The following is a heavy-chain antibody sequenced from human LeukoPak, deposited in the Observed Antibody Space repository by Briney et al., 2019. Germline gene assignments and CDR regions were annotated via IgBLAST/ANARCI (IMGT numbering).Heavy chain of an antibody. Sequence: ASVKVSCKASGYTFTSYYIHWVRQAPGQGLEWMGIINPSGGTTVYAQNFPGRVIMTRDTSTSTVHMDLSSLRSEDAAVYYCAREPRPVGATSFGYYFDYWGQGTLVTVSS. V-gene: IGHV1-46*01. CDR1: GYTFTSYY. D-gene: IGHD1-26*01. CDR2: INPSGGTT. CDR3: AREPRPVGATSFGYYFDY. J-gene: IGHJ4*02.